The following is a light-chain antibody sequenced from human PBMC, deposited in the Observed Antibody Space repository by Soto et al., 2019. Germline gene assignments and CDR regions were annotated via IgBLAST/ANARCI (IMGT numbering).Light chain of an antibody. CDR1: SSDVGSYNY. V-gene: IGLV2-8*01. CDR2: EVS. J-gene: IGLJ2*01. Sequence: QSVLSQPPTASGSPGQSVTISCTGTSSDVGSYNYVCWYQQHPGKAPQLMIYEVSKRPSGVPDRFSGSKSGNTASLTVSGLQAEDEAEYYCSSYVGSNVVFGGGTKLTVL. CDR3: SSYVGSNVV.